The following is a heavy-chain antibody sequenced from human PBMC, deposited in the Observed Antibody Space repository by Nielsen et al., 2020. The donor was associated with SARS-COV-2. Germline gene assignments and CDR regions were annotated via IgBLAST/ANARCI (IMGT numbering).Heavy chain of an antibody. Sequence: LSLTCAVSGDSISSSNWWSWVRQAPGKGLEWVSYITSSSTYTNYADSVKGRFTISRDNAKNSLSLQMHSLRAEDTAVYYCAREGRKLPLDYWGQGTLVTVSS. CDR3: AREGRKLPLDY. J-gene: IGHJ4*02. V-gene: IGHV3-11*05. D-gene: IGHD5-24*01. CDR1: GDSISSSN. CDR2: ITSSSTYT.